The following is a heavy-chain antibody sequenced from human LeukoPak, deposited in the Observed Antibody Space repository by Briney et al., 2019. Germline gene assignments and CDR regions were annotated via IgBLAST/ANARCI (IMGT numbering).Heavy chain of an antibody. CDR2: VKTSAGDT. Sequence: GGSLRLSCAASGFMFSNYVMSWVRQAPGRGLEWVSAVKTSAGDTYYADSVKGRFTISRDNSKSTVYLQMNSLRAEDTAVYYCAKHIVVVPAAIRLGYYYYGMDVWGQGTTVTVSS. CDR3: AKHIVVVPAAIRLGYYYYGMDV. CDR1: GFMFSNYV. V-gene: IGHV3-23*01. D-gene: IGHD2-2*02. J-gene: IGHJ6*02.